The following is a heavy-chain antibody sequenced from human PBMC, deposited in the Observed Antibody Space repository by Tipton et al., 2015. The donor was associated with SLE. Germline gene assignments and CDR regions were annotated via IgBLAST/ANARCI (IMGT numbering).Heavy chain of an antibody. Sequence: TLSLTCTVSGGSISSGSYFWSWFRQPAGKGLEWIGHIYTSGSTNYNPSLKSRVTISVDTSKNQFSLKLSSVTAADTAVYYCARTALIAARPSYFDYWGQGTLVTVSS. D-gene: IGHD6-6*01. CDR3: ARTALIAARPSYFDY. V-gene: IGHV4-61*09. J-gene: IGHJ4*02. CDR2: IYTSGST. CDR1: GGSISSGSYF.